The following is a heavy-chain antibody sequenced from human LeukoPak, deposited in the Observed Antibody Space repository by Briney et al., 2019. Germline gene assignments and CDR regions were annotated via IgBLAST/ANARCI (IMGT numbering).Heavy chain of an antibody. CDR2: IYHSGST. D-gene: IGHD3-10*01. CDR1: GYSISSGYY. J-gene: IGHJ4*02. Sequence: SETLSLTCTVSGYSISSGYYWGWIRQPPGKGLEWIGSIYHSGSTYYNPSLKSRVTISVDTSKNQFSLKLSSVTAADTAVYYCARVRYYGSGSFLIWGQGTLVTVSS. V-gene: IGHV4-38-2*02. CDR3: ARVRYYGSGSFLI.